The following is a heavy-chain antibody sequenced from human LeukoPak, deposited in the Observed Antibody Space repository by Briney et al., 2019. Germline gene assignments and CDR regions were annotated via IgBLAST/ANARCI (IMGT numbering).Heavy chain of an antibody. CDR2: IRYDGSNK. CDR3: VLGSGPDY. J-gene: IGHJ4*02. Sequence: GGSLRLSCVASGFTFSSYGMHWVRQAPGKGQEWVAFIRYDGSNKYYADSVKGRFTISRDNSKNTLYLQMNSLRAEDTAVYYCVLGSGPDYWGQGTLVTVFS. D-gene: IGHD2-15*01. CDR1: GFTFSSYG. V-gene: IGHV3-30*02.